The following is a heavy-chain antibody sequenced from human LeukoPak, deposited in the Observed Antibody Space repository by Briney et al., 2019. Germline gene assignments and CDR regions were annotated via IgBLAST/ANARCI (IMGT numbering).Heavy chain of an antibody. Sequence: PGRSLRLSCAASGFTFDDYAMHWVRQAPGKGLEWASGISWNSGSIGYADSVKGRFTISRDNAKNSLYLQMNSLRAEDTAVYYCARDNLNRDIVVVPAAIDFDYWGQGTLVTVSS. D-gene: IGHD2-2*01. CDR1: GFTFDDYA. V-gene: IGHV3-9*01. CDR2: ISWNSGSI. J-gene: IGHJ4*02. CDR3: ARDNLNRDIVVVPAAIDFDY.